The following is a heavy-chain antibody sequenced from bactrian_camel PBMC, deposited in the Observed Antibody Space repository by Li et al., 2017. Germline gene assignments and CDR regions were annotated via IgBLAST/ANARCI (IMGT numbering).Heavy chain of an antibody. J-gene: IGHJ4*01. V-gene: IGHV3S53*01. CDR2: INFDGST. CDR3: AADRPEISGVCLPKGD. CDR1: GDTSRRYC. D-gene: IGHD5*01. Sequence: HVQLVESGGSSVQAGGSLRLSCAASGDTSRRYCMGWYRQAPGNECELVSLINFDGSTYYADSVKGRFTITQDNTKSTVYLQMNDLKPEDTAVYYCAADRPEISGVCLPKGDWGQGTQVTVS.